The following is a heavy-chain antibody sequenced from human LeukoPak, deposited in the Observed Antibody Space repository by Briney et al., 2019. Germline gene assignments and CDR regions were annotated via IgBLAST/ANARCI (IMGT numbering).Heavy chain of an antibody. CDR2: IFYTGTT. V-gene: IGHV4-59*01. Sequence: SETLSRTCTVSGGSISSFYWSWIRQPPGKGLEWIGYIFYTGTTNYNPSLKSRVTISVDTSKNQFSLKLSSVTAADTAVYYCARYNGTYYTYWGQGTLVTVSP. D-gene: IGHD1-26*01. CDR3: ARYNGTYYTY. CDR1: GGSISSFY. J-gene: IGHJ4*02.